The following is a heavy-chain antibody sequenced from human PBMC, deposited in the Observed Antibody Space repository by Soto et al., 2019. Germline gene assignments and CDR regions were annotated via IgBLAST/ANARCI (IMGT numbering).Heavy chain of an antibody. Sequence: SETLSLTCAVSGYFISNGYHWGWIRQSPGKGLEWIGSVYHSGTTYYNPSLRRRVTVLVDTSKNQFSLRLNSVTTADTAVYYCAKGNYRGNIYAYDYWGQGTLVTVSS. CDR1: GYFISNGYH. D-gene: IGHD5-18*01. CDR3: AKGNYRGNIYAYDY. CDR2: VYHSGTT. V-gene: IGHV4-38-2*01. J-gene: IGHJ4*02.